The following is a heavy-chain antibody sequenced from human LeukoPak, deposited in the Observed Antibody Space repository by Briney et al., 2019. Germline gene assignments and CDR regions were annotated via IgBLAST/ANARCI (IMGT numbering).Heavy chain of an antibody. CDR3: ARGRSSGLMWAVDY. D-gene: IGHD6-19*01. J-gene: IGHJ4*02. CDR2: IYYSGST. CDR1: GGSISSGDYY. V-gene: IGHV4-30-4*01. Sequence: SQTLSLTCTVSGGSISSGDYYWSWIRQPPGKGLEWIGYIYYSGSTYYNPSLKSRVTISVDTSKNQFSLKLSSVTAADTAVYYCARGRSSGLMWAVDYWGQGTLVTVSS.